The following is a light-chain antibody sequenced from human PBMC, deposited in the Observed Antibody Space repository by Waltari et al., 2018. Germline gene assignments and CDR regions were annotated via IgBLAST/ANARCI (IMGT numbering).Light chain of an antibody. CDR2: EIS. CDR1: QSLLHSDGKTY. Sequence: DIVMTQTPLSLSVTPGQPASISCTSSQSLLHSDGKTYLYWYLQKPGQSPQVLIYEISRRISGVPDRFSGGGSGTDFTLKISRVEAEDVGVYYCMQGIHLPITFGQGTRLEIK. CDR3: MQGIHLPIT. J-gene: IGKJ5*01. V-gene: IGKV2-29*02.